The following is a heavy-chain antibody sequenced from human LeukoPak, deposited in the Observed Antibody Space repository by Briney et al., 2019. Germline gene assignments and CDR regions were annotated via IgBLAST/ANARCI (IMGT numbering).Heavy chain of an antibody. J-gene: IGHJ4*02. Sequence: GGSLRLSCTASGFTFNTYGMHWVRQAPGKGLKWVAFIRYDGSNKYYGDSVKCRFTISRDNSKNTLYLQMNSLRAEDTAVYYCAKVRGNYDFWSGFDYWGQGTLVTVSS. CDR3: AKVRGNYDFWSGFDY. CDR2: IRYDGSNK. V-gene: IGHV3-30*02. CDR1: GFTFNTYG. D-gene: IGHD3-3*01.